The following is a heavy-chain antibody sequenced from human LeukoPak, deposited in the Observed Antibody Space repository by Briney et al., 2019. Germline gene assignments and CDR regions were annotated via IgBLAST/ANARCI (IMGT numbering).Heavy chain of an antibody. CDR1: GGSFSGYY. CDR2: IYHSGST. CDR3: ARDGELRFEGFDP. Sequence: SETLSLTCAVYGGSFSGYYWSWIRQPPGKGLEWIGYIYHSGSTYYNPSLKSRVTISVDRSKNQFSLKLSSVTAADTAVYYCARDGELRFEGFDPWGQGTLVTVSS. J-gene: IGHJ5*02. D-gene: IGHD1-26*01. V-gene: IGHV4-34*01.